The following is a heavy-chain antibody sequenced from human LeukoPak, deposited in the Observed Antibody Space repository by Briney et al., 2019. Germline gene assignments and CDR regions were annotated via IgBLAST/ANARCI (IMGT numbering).Heavy chain of an antibody. CDR3: ARVMLGAFDI. Sequence: SQTLSLTCTVSGGSISSGSYYWSWIRQPAGKGLEWIGRIYTSGSTSYNPSLKSRVTISVDTSKNQFSLKLSSVTAADTAVYYCARVMLGAFDIWGQGTMVTVSS. V-gene: IGHV4-61*02. D-gene: IGHD2-8*01. CDR1: GGSISSGSYY. J-gene: IGHJ3*02. CDR2: IYTSGST.